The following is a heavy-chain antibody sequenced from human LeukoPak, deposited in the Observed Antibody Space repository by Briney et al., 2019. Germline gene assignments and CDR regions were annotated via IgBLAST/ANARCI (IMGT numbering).Heavy chain of an antibody. D-gene: IGHD3-22*01. J-gene: IGHJ3*02. CDR2: ILPIFGTA. Sequence: SVKVSCKASGGTFSSYAISWVRQAPGQGLEWMGGILPIFGTANYAQKFQGRVTITADESTSTAYMELSSLRSEDTAVYYCARDFTSYDSTADLAFDIWGQGTMVTVSS. CDR3: ARDFTSYDSTADLAFDI. CDR1: GGTFSSYA. V-gene: IGHV1-69*13.